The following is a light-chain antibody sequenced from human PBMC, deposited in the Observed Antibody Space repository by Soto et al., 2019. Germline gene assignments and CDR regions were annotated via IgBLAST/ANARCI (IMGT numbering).Light chain of an antibody. J-gene: IGKJ1*01. Sequence: DIQMIQSPSSLSASVGDRVTITCQASQEISIYLNWYQQKPGKAPKLLIYDASNLERGVPSRFSGRGSGTDFPFTISSLQPEDFATYYCQQYDHLPRTFGRGTNVEIK. V-gene: IGKV1-33*01. CDR2: DAS. CDR3: QQYDHLPRT. CDR1: QEISIY.